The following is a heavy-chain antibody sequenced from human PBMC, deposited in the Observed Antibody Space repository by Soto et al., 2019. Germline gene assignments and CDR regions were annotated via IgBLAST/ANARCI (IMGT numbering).Heavy chain of an antibody. V-gene: IGHV4-39*01. CDR2: IYYSWIT. D-gene: IGHD1-1*01. Sequence: VTLVLACAVCGVSNSHSSNCGGLICQPPGQRLEWLGSIYYSWITYYNPSLKSRVTVSVDTSKNKFYLKLSSVTAAATAVYYCARHPISDLGIGNVKKGGMDVCGQGTRGTV. CDR3: ARHPISDLGIGNVKKGGMDV. CDR1: GVSNSHSSNC. J-gene: IGHJ6*02.